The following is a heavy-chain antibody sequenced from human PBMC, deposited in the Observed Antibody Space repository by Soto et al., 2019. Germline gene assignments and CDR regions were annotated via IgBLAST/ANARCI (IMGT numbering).Heavy chain of an antibody. CDR3: ARDLGGWPDP. D-gene: IGHD2-15*01. CDR2: INAGNGNT. J-gene: IGHJ5*02. V-gene: IGHV1-3*01. Sequence: RQAPGQRLEWMGWINAGNGNTKYSQKFQGRVTITRDTSASTAYMELSSLRSEDTAVYYCARDLGGWPDPWGQGTLVTVSS.